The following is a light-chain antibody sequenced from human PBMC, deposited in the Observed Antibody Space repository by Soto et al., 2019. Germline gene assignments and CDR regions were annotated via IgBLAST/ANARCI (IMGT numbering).Light chain of an antibody. CDR2: GAS. CDR3: QQYDNWPPWT. Sequence: EIVLTLSPGTLSLSPGERATLSCRASHSVSNNYLAWYQQKPGQAPRLLIFGASTRATGIPARFSGSGSATEFTLTISSLQSEDFAVYYCQQYDNWPPWTFGQGTKVDIK. CDR1: HSVSNN. V-gene: IGKV3-15*01. J-gene: IGKJ1*01.